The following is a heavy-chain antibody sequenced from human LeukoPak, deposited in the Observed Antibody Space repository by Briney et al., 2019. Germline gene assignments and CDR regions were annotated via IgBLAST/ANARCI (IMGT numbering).Heavy chain of an antibody. J-gene: IGHJ4*02. V-gene: IGHV4-39*07. CDR1: GGSISSSSYY. Sequence: PSETLSLTCTVSGGSISSSSYYWGWIRQPPGRGLEWIGSIYYSGNTYYNPSLKSRVTISVDTSKNQFSLKLSSVTAADTAVYYCARGRIIGPWGQGSLVTVSS. CDR2: IYYSGNT. D-gene: IGHD1-14*01. CDR3: ARGRIIGP.